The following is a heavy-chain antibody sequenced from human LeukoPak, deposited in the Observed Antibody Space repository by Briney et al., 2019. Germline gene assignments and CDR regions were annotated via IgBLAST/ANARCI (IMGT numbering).Heavy chain of an antibody. CDR2: INAGNGHT. Sequence: GASVKVSCKASGYTFTNYTLHWVRQATGQRLEWMGWINAGNGHTRDSQKFQGRVTITGDTSASTAYMELSSLRSEDTAVYYCARAGYCSGGSCYTFDYWGQGTLVTVSS. D-gene: IGHD2-15*01. V-gene: IGHV1-3*01. CDR3: ARAGYCSGGSCYTFDY. CDR1: GYTFTNYT. J-gene: IGHJ4*02.